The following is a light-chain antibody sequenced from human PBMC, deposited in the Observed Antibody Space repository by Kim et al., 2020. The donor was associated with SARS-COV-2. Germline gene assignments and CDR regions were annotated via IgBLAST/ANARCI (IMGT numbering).Light chain of an antibody. CDR1: QGMSNF. V-gene: IGKV1-17*03. J-gene: IGKJ2*01. CDR3: LQLISYPLS. CDR2: AAS. Sequence: DIQMTQSPSAMSASVGDRVTITCRACQGMSNFLAWFQQKPGKVTKRLIYAASSLQSGVPSRFSGSGSGTEFTLTISSLQPEDFATYYCLQLISYPLSFCQGTKLEI.